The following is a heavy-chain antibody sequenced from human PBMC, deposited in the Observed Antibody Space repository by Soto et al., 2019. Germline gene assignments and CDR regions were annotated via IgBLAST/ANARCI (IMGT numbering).Heavy chain of an antibody. V-gene: IGHV3-13*04. CDR1: GFTSSSYA. D-gene: IGHD2-2*01. CDR3: VRDVSFDEYEGRFDY. CDR2: IGTAGDT. Sequence: GGSLGLSCAASGFTSSSYAMHWVPKAKGKGLESVSAIGTAGDTYYPGSVKGRFTISRENAKNSLYLQMNSLRAGDTAVYHCVRDVSFDEYEGRFDYWGQGTLVTVSS. J-gene: IGHJ4*02.